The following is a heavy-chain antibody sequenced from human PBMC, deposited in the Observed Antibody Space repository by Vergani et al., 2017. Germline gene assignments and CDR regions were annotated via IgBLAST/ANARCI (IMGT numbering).Heavy chain of an antibody. CDR1: GYTFTSYA. CDR2: INAGNGNT. D-gene: IGHD6-13*01. Sequence: QVQLVQSGAEVKKPGASVKVSCKASGYTFTSYAMHWVRQAPGQRLEWMGWINAGNGNTKYSQKFQGRVTITRDTSASTAYMELSSLRSEDTAVYYCARGRVSSWYKPDKLSLVYWGQGTLVTVSS. V-gene: IGHV1-3*01. CDR3: ARGRVSSWYKPDKLSLVY. J-gene: IGHJ4*02.